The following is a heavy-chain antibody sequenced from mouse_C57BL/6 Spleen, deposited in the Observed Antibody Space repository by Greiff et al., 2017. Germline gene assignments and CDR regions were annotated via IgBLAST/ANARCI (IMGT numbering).Heavy chain of an antibody. CDR2: INPNTGGT. J-gene: IGHJ4*01. Sequence: EVKLEESGPELVKPGASVKIPCKASGYTFTDYNLDWVKQSHGKSLEWIGDINPNTGGTIYNQKFKGKATLTVDKSSSTAYMELRSLTSEDTAVYYCARRPIYYYGSTLYAMDYWGQGTSVTVSS. V-gene: IGHV1-18*01. CDR3: ARRPIYYYGSTLYAMDY. CDR1: GYTFTDYN. D-gene: IGHD1-1*01.